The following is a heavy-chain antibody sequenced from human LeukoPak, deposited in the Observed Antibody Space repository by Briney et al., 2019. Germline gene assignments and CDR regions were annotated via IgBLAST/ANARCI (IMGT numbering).Heavy chain of an antibody. CDR3: ARDPSQLLEDGMDV. CDR1: GFTFSSYG. CDR2: IWYDGSNK. Sequence: PGRSLRLSCAASGFTFSSYGMHWVRQAPGKGLEWVAVIWYDGSNKYYADSVKGRFTISRDNSKNTLYLQMNSLRAEDTAVYYCARDPSQLLEDGMDVWGKGTTVTVSS. V-gene: IGHV3-33*01. J-gene: IGHJ6*04. D-gene: IGHD6-13*01.